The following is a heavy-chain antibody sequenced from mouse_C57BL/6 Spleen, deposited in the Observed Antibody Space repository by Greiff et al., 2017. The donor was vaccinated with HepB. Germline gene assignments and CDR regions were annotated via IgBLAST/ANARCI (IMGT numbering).Heavy chain of an antibody. CDR1: GFTFSDYY. CDR2: INYDGSST. Sequence: EVKLVESEGGLVQPGSSMKLSCTASGFTFSDYYMAWVRQVPEKGLEWVANINYDGSSTYYLDSLKSRFIISRDNAKNILYLQMSSLKSEDTATYYCAREEIYYGNYVDYWGQGTTLTVSS. CDR3: AREEIYYGNYVDY. D-gene: IGHD2-1*01. V-gene: IGHV5-16*01. J-gene: IGHJ2*01.